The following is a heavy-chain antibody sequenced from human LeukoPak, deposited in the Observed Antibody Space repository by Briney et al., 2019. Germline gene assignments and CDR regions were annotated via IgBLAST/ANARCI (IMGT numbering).Heavy chain of an antibody. V-gene: IGHV3-30*03. CDR1: GFTFSSYG. Sequence: GGSLRLSCAASGFTFSSYGMYWVRQAPGKVLEWVAVILYDGSNQYYADSVKGRFTISRDNAKNSLYLQMNSLRAEDTAVYYCARGRLDYGDYLNWFDPWGQGTLVTVSS. CDR3: ARGRLDYGDYLNWFDP. CDR2: ILYDGSNQ. J-gene: IGHJ5*02. D-gene: IGHD4-17*01.